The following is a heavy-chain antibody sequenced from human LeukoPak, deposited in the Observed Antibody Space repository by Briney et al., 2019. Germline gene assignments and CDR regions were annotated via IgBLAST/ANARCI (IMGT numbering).Heavy chain of an antibody. CDR1: GFTFSSYA. Sequence: PGGSLRLSCAASGFTFSSYAMSWVRQAPGKGLEWVSAISGSGGSTYYADSVKGRFTISRDNSKNTLYLQMNSLRAEDTAVYYCAKDVSPDIAAAGRPLDYWGQGTLVTVSS. CDR2: ISGSGGST. V-gene: IGHV3-23*01. CDR3: AKDVSPDIAAAGRPLDY. D-gene: IGHD6-13*01. J-gene: IGHJ4*02.